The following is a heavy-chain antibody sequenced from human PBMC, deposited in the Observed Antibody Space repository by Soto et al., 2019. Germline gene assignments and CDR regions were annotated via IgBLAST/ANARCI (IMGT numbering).Heavy chain of an antibody. V-gene: IGHV3-33*01. Sequence: PGGSLRLSCAASGFTFSSYGMHWVRQAPGKGLEWVAVIWYDGSNKYYADSVKGRFTISRDNSKNTLYLQMNSLRAEDTAVYYCARGMYSGSYQALEGLDYWGQGTLVTVSS. CDR3: ARGMYSGSYQALEGLDY. D-gene: IGHD1-26*01. CDR2: IWYDGSNK. CDR1: GFTFSSYG. J-gene: IGHJ4*02.